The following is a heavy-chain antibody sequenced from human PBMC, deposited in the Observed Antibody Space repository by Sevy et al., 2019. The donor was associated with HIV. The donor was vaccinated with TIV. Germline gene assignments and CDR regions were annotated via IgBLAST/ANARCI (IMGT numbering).Heavy chain of an antibody. Sequence: GGSLRLSCAASGFTFSSYRMTWVRQAPGKGLEWVSCISSTSAYINYADSVKGRFTISRDNATNLLYLQMDSLRDEDTAVYYCARAVLEISTWRSDYWGQGTLVTVSS. CDR2: ISSTSAYI. J-gene: IGHJ4*02. D-gene: IGHD1-1*01. CDR3: ARAVLEISTWRSDY. V-gene: IGHV3-21*01. CDR1: GFTFSSYR.